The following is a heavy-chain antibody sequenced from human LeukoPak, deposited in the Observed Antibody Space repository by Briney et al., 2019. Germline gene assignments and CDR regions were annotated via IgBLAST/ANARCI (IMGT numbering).Heavy chain of an antibody. CDR1: GFTFSNAW. D-gene: IGHD5-18*01. Sequence: GGSLRLSCAASGFTFSNAWMSWVRQAPGKGLEWVGRIKSKTDGGTTDYAAPVKGRFTISRDDSKNTLYLQMNSLRAEDTAVYYCARDQGIQLWFFGYWGQGTLVTVSS. CDR3: ARDQGIQLWFFGY. J-gene: IGHJ4*02. V-gene: IGHV3-15*01. CDR2: IKSKTDGGTT.